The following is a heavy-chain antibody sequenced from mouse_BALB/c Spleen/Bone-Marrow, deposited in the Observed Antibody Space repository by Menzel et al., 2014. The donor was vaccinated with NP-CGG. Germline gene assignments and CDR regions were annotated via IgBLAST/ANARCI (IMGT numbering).Heavy chain of an antibody. Sequence: EVKLVESGGGLVQPGGSRKLSCAASGFTFSSFGMHWVRQAPEKGLEWVAYISSGSSPIFYADTVKGRFTISRDNPKNTLFLQMTSLRSEDMAMYYCTRGGNWEDFDYWGQGTTLTVSS. V-gene: IGHV5-17*02. CDR1: GFTFSSFG. CDR2: ISSGSSPI. J-gene: IGHJ2*01. D-gene: IGHD4-1*01. CDR3: TRGGNWEDFDY.